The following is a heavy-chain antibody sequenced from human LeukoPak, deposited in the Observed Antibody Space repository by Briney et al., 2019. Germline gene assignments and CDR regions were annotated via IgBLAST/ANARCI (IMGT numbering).Heavy chain of an antibody. CDR2: IYWDDDK. V-gene: IGHV2-5*02. CDR1: GFSLSTSGVG. Sequence: SGPTLVKPTQTLTLTCTFSGFSLSTSGVGVGWIRQPPGKALEWLALIYWDDDKRYSPSLKSRLTITKDTSKNQVVLTMTNMDPVDTATYYCAHRRRLHSGGWYSGYWGQGTLVTVSS. J-gene: IGHJ4*02. CDR3: AHRRRLHSGGWYSGY. D-gene: IGHD6-19*01.